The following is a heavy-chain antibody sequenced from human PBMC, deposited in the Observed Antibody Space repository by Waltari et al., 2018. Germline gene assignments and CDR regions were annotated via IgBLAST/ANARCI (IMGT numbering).Heavy chain of an antibody. D-gene: IGHD4-17*01. V-gene: IGHV1-24*01. CDR3: ATDSATVTTGLNAFYI. Sequence: QVQLVQSGAEVTKPGASVEISCKVSGYNLTELSMHWGRQAHGKGPEWMGGFDPEYGETLYAQKFQGIFTMTEDTSTDTAFMELSSLRSEDTAVYYCATDSATVTTGLNAFYIWGQGTMVTVSS. J-gene: IGHJ3*02. CDR1: GYNLTELS. CDR2: FDPEYGET.